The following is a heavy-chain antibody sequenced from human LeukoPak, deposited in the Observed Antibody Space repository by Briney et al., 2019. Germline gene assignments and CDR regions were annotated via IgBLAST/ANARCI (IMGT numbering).Heavy chain of an antibody. CDR3: ARHVYGIVGATISDY. D-gene: IGHD1-26*01. Sequence: PSETLSPTCTVSGGSISSSSYYWGWIRQPPGKGLEWLGSIYYSGSTFYNPSLQSRVTISVDTSKNQFSLKLRSVTAADTAVYYCARHVYGIVGATISDYWGQGTLVTVSS. CDR2: IYYSGST. V-gene: IGHV4-39*01. CDR1: GGSISSSSYY. J-gene: IGHJ4*02.